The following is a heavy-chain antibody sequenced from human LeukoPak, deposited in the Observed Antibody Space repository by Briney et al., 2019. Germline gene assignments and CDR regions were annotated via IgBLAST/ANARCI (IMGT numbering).Heavy chain of an antibody. CDR3: ARDAAVVPAAMPDC. Sequence: PGGSLRLSCAASGFTFSSYGMHWVRQAPGKGLEWVAVIWYDGSNKYYADSVKGRFTISRDNSKNTLYLQMNSLRAEDTAVYYCARDAAVVPAAMPDCWGQGTLVTVSS. CDR2: IWYDGSNK. J-gene: IGHJ4*02. D-gene: IGHD2-2*01. CDR1: GFTFSSYG. V-gene: IGHV3-33*01.